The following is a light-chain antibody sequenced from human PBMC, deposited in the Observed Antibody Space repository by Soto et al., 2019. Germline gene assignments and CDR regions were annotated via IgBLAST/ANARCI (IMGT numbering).Light chain of an antibody. J-gene: IGKJ2*01. CDR1: QSVSGRY. CDR3: QQYGSSPPYT. V-gene: IGKV3-20*01. CDR2: GAS. Sequence: NVLTQSPGTLSLSPGERATLSCRASQSVSGRYLAWYQQKPGQAPRLLIYGASSRATGIPDRFSGSGSGTDFTLTISRLEPEDFAVYYCQQYGSSPPYTFGQGTKLEIK.